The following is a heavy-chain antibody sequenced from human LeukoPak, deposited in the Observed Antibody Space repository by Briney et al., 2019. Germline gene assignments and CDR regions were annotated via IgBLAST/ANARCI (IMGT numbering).Heavy chain of an antibody. D-gene: IGHD2-15*01. CDR3: AKDLLSKSCSGGSCYRYFDY. Sequence: PGGSLRLSCTASGFTFGDHAMSWVRQAPGKGLEWVSAISGSGGSTYYADSVKGRFTISRDNSKNTLYLQMNSLRAEDTAVYYCAKDLLSKSCSGGSCYRYFDYWGQGTLVIVSS. J-gene: IGHJ4*02. V-gene: IGHV3-23*01. CDR1: GFTFGDHA. CDR2: ISGSGGST.